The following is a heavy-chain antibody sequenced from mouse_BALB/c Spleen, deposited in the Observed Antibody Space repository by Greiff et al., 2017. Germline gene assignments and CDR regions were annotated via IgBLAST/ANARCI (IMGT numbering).Heavy chain of an antibody. D-gene: IGHD2-3*01. CDR1: GFTFSSYT. J-gene: IGHJ3*01. CDR2: ISNGGGST. Sequence: EVQVVESGGGLVQPGGSLKLSCAASGFTFSSYTMSWVRQTPEKRLEWVAYISNGGGSTYYPDTVKGRFTISRDNAKNTLYLQMSSLKSEDTAMYYCARQDGYYSAWFAYWGQGTLVTVSA. CDR3: ARQDGYYSAWFAY. V-gene: IGHV5-12-2*01.